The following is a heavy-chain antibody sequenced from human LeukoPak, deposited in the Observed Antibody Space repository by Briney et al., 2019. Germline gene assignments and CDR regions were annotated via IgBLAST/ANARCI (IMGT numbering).Heavy chain of an antibody. CDR3: AKGYYYDSSGSENDAFDI. D-gene: IGHD3-22*01. V-gene: IGHV3-30*02. Sequence: PGGSLRLSCAASGFTFSSYGMHWVRQAPGKGLEWVAFIRYDGSNKYYADSVKGRFTISRDNSKNTLYLQMNSLRAEDTAVYYCAKGYYYDSSGSENDAFDIWGQGTMVTVSS. CDR1: GFTFSSYG. J-gene: IGHJ3*02. CDR2: IRYDGSNK.